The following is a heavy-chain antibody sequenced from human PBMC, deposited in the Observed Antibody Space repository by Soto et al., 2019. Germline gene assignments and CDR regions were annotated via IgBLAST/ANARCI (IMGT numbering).Heavy chain of an antibody. CDR3: ARDLAAGAYYYYGMDV. CDR1: GFTFSSYG. J-gene: IGHJ6*02. CDR2: IWYDGSNK. Sequence: GGSLRLSCAASGFTFSSYGMHWVRQAPGKGLEWVAVIWYDGSNKYYADSVKGRFTISRDNSKNTLYLQMNSLRAEDTAVYYCARDLAAGAYYYYGMDVWGQGTTVTVS. D-gene: IGHD6-13*01. V-gene: IGHV3-33*01.